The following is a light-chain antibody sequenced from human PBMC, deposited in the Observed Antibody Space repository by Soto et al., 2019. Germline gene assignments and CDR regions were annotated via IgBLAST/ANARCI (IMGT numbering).Light chain of an antibody. V-gene: IGKV3-11*01. CDR1: QSISSY. Sequence: EIVLTQSPATLSLSPGQRATLSCRASQSISSYLAWYQQKPGQAPRLLIYDASNRATGIPARFSGSGSGTDFTLTISSLEPEAFGVYYCQQRYDWRSFGGGTKVEIK. J-gene: IGKJ4*01. CDR3: QQRYDWRS. CDR2: DAS.